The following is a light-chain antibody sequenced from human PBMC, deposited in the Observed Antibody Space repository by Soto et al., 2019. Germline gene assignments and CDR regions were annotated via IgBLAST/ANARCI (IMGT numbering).Light chain of an antibody. V-gene: IGKV1-9*01. CDR2: AAS. J-gene: IGKJ1*01. CDR3: QQLNSYSVT. CDR1: QSVNTY. Sequence: DIQMTQSPSSLSASVGDRVTITFRASQSVNTYLHWYQQKPGKAPKLLIYAASTLQSGVPSRFSGSGSGTEFTLTISSLRPEDFATYYCQQLNSYSVTFGQGTKVDIK.